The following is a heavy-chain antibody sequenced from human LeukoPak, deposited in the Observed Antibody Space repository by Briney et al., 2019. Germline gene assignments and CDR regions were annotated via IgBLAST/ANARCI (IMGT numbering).Heavy chain of an antibody. V-gene: IGHV4-59*01. J-gene: IGHJ6*02. CDR1: GGSFSGYY. Sequence: SETLSLTCAVYGGSFSGYYWSWNRQPPGKGLEWMGYIYYSGSTNYNPSLKSRVTISVDTSKNQFSLKLSSVTAADTAVYYCARVLYDFWSGPAYYYYGRDVWGQGTTVTVSS. CDR2: IYYSGST. CDR3: ARVLYDFWSGPAYYYYGRDV. D-gene: IGHD3-3*01.